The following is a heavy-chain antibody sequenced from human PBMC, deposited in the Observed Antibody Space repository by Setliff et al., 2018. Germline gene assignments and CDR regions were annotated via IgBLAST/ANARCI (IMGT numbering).Heavy chain of an antibody. CDR3: ARSNYDILTRNWFDP. V-gene: IGHV1-18*01. J-gene: IGHJ5*02. CDR1: GGTFSSYA. D-gene: IGHD3-9*01. CDR2: ISAYNGNT. Sequence: ASVKVSCKASGGTFSSYAISWVRQAPGQGLEWMGWISAYNGNTNYAQKLQGRVTMTRDTSISTAYMELSRLRSDDTAVYYCARSNYDILTRNWFDPWGQGTLVTVSS.